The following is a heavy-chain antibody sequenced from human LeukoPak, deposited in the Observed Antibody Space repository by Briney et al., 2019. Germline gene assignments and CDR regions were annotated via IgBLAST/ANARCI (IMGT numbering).Heavy chain of an antibody. V-gene: IGHV3-48*04. CDR3: VFGDNSYFGY. CDR2: SSRSGNTI. J-gene: IGHJ4*02. Sequence: GGSLRLSCEASGFTFKNAWMIWVRQAPGKGLEWVSYSSRSGNTIYYADSVRGRFTISRDNAKNSLYLQMNSLRAEDTVIYYCVFGDNSYFGYWGQGTLVTVSS. CDR1: GFTFKNAW. D-gene: IGHD4-23*01.